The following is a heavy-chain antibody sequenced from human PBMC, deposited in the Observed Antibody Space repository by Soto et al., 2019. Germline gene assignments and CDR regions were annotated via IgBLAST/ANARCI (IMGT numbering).Heavy chain of an antibody. CDR1: GFTFSNYW. V-gene: IGHV3-7*03. CDR3: VRFSILVSGRGRGAFFDS. Sequence: EVQLVESGGGLVQPGGSLRLSCAASGFTFSNYWMSWVRQVPGKGLAWVSNIKEDGSKKYYVDSVKGRFTISRDNAKNSVHLQMNSLRDEDTAVYYCVRFSILVSGRGRGAFFDSWGQGTPVTVSS. D-gene: IGHD6-19*01. CDR2: IKEDGSKK. J-gene: IGHJ4*02.